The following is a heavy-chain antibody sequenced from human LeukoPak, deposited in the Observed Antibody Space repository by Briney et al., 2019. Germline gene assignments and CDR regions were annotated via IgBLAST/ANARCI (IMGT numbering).Heavy chain of an antibody. Sequence: GGSLRLSRAASGFTFSSYGMHWVRQAPGKGLEWVAFIRYDGSNKYYADSVKGRFTISRDNSKNTLYLQMNSLRAEDTAVYYCAKDLTYYYDSSVLDYWGQGTLVTVSS. CDR2: IRYDGSNK. CDR3: AKDLTYYYDSSVLDY. J-gene: IGHJ4*02. D-gene: IGHD3-22*01. CDR1: GFTFSSYG. V-gene: IGHV3-30*02.